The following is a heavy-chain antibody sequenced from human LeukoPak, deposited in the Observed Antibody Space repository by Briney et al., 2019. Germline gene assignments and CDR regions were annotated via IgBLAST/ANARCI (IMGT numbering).Heavy chain of an antibody. J-gene: IGHJ4*02. CDR3: TTIHSGSFPLHQDY. CDR1: RFTFNNAW. CDR2: IKSKTDGGTT. V-gene: IGHV3-15*01. D-gene: IGHD1-26*01. Sequence: PGGSLRLSCAASRFTFNNAWMSWVRQAPGKGLEWVGRIKSKTDGGTTDYAAPVKGRFTISRDDSKNTLYLQMNSLKTEDTAVYYCTTIHSGSFPLHQDYWGQGTLVTVSS.